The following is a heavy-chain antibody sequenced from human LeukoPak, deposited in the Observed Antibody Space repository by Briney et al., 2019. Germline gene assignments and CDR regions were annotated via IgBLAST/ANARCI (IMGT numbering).Heavy chain of an antibody. CDR3: ASYMIVVGPIDY. CDR1: GGSFSGYY. Sequence: SETLSLTCAVYGGSFSGYYWSWIRQPPGKGLEWIGEINHSGSTNYNPSLKSRVTISVDTSKNQFSLKLSSVTAADTAVYYCASYMIVVGPIDYWGQGTLVTVSS. V-gene: IGHV4-34*01. J-gene: IGHJ4*02. CDR2: INHSGST. D-gene: IGHD3-22*01.